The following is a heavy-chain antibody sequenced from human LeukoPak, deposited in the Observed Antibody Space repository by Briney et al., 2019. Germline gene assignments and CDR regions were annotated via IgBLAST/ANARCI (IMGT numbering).Heavy chain of an antibody. D-gene: IGHD2-15*01. J-gene: IGHJ5*02. CDR2: IIPIFGTA. Sequence: ASVKVSCKASGGTFSSYAISWVRQAPGQGLEWMGGIIPIFGTANYAQKFQGRVTITADKSTSTAYMELSSLRSEDTAVYYCARSKSPFGYCSGGSCYLRKEETSNWFDPWGQGTLVTVSS. V-gene: IGHV1-69*06. CDR3: ARSKSPFGYCSGGSCYLRKEETSNWFDP. CDR1: GGTFSSYA.